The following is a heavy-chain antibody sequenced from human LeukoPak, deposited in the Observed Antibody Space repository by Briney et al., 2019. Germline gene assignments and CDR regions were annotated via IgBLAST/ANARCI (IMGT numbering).Heavy chain of an antibody. CDR3: ARMTNYYYYYGMDV. CDR2: INHSGST. CDR1: GGSFSGYY. Sequence: SETLSLTCAVYGGSFSGYYWSWIRQPPGKGLEWIGEINHSGSTNYNPSLKSRVTISVDTSKNQFSLKLSSVTAADTAVYYCARMTNYYYYYGMDVWGQGTTVTVSS. V-gene: IGHV4-34*01. J-gene: IGHJ6*02.